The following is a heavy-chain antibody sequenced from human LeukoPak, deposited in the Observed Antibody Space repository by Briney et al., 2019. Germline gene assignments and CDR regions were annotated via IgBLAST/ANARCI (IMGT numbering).Heavy chain of an antibody. CDR3: ARGLAAAGTDYYYGMDV. CDR1: GYTFTSYG. J-gene: IGHJ6*02. D-gene: IGHD6-13*01. Sequence: ASVKVSCKASGYTFTSYGISWVRQAPGQGLEWMGWISAYNGNTNYAQKLQGRVTMTTDTSTSTAYMELRSLRSEDMAVYYCARGLAAAGTDYYYGMDVWGQGTTVTVSS. CDR2: ISAYNGNT. V-gene: IGHV1-18*03.